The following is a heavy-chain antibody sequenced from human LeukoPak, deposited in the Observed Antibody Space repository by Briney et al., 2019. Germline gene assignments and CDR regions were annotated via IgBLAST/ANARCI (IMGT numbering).Heavy chain of an antibody. CDR3: ARGGLVRGTINSLIAFDI. CDR1: GYSISSNYN. J-gene: IGHJ3*02. CDR2: FNPSGNT. V-gene: IGHV4-38-2*02. Sequence: PSETLSLTCSVSGYSISSNYNWAWIRQPPGKGLEWIGTFNPSGNTYYNPSLKSRITISVDTSKNQFSLKLSSVTAADTAVYYCARGGLVRGTINSLIAFDIWGQGIMVTVSS. D-gene: IGHD3-10*01.